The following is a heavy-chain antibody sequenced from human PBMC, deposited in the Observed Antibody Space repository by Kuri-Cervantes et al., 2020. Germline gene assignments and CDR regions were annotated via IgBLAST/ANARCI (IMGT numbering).Heavy chain of an antibody. CDR3: ARSRGYSYGYCFDY. Sequence: SETLTLTCTVSGCSISSHYWSWIRQPPGKGLEWIGYIYYSGSTNYYPSLKSRVTISVDTPKNQFSLKLISVTAADTAVYYCARSRGYSYGYCFDYWGQGTLVTVSS. J-gene: IGHJ4*02. V-gene: IGHV4-59*11. D-gene: IGHD5-18*01. CDR1: GCSISSHY. CDR2: IYYSGST.